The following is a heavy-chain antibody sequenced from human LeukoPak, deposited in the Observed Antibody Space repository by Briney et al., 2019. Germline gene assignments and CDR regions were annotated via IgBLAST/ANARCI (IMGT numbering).Heavy chain of an antibody. D-gene: IGHD3-22*01. CDR3: ARGSGGYHYDH. CDR1: GDSIRTSF. V-gene: IGHV4-59*01. Sequence: PSETLSLTCTVSGDSIRTSFWSWIRQPPGKGLEWIGYIYYSGSTNYNPSLKSRVTISVDTSKNQFSLKLSSVTAADTAVYYCARGSGGYHYDHWGQGTLVTVSS. J-gene: IGHJ5*02. CDR2: IYYSGST.